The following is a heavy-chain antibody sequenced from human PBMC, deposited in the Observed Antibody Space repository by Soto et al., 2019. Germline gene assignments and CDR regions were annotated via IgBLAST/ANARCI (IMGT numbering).Heavy chain of an antibody. J-gene: IGHJ4*02. CDR1: GGSISSSNW. CDR3: ARGGNYYGSGNFDY. Sequence: PSETLSLTCAVSGGSISSSNWWSWVRQPPGKGLEWIGEIYHSGSTNYNPSLKSRVTISVDKSKNQFSLKLSSVTAADTAVYYCARGGNYYGSGNFDYWGQGTMVTVSS. CDR2: IYHSGST. V-gene: IGHV4-4*02. D-gene: IGHD3-10*01.